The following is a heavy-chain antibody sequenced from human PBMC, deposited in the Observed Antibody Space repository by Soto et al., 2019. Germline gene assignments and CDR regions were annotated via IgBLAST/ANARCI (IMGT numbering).Heavy chain of an antibody. CDR2: IYSGDTT. CDR1: GFTVSSNY. CDR3: ARERRTRYGMDV. Sequence: EVQLVESGGGLVQPGGSLRLSCAASGFTVSSNYMSWVRQAPGKGLEWVSVIYSGDTTYYADSVKGRFTISRDNSKNTLYLQMNSRRAEDTAVYYCARERRTRYGMDVWGQGTTVTVSS. V-gene: IGHV3-66*01. J-gene: IGHJ6*02.